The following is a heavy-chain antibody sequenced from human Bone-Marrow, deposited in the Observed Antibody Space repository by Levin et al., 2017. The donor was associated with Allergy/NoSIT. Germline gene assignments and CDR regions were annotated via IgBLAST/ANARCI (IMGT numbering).Heavy chain of an antibody. CDR2: INPKSGGT. CDR1: GYTFIAFF. CDR3: TRGGLFPPATDHYYHMKV. D-gene: IGHD3-22*01. J-gene: IGHJ6*03. Sequence: ASVKVSCRASGYTFIAFFIHWVRQATGQGLEWLGRINPKSGGTNFAQKFQGRITMATDTSSRTASMELTRLRSDDTAVYYCTRGGLFPPATDHYYHMKVWGKGTAVVVSS. V-gene: IGHV1-2*06.